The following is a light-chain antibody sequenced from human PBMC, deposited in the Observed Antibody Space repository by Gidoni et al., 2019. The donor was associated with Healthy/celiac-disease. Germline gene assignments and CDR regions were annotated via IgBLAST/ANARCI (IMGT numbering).Light chain of an antibody. CDR1: NIGSKS. Sequence: SYVLTQPPSVSVAPGKTARITCGGNNIGSKSVHWYQQKPGQAPVLVVYDDIDRPSGIPERFSGSNSGNTATLTISRVEAGDEADYYCQVWDSSSDHRNVFGTGTKVTVL. V-gene: IGLV3-21*03. J-gene: IGLJ1*01. CDR3: QVWDSSSDHRNV. CDR2: DDI.